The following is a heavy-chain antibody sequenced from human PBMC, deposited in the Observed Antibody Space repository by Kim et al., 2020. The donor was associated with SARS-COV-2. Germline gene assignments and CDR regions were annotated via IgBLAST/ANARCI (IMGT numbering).Heavy chain of an antibody. V-gene: IGHV3-43*01. J-gene: IGHJ6*02. Sequence: GGSLRLSCAASGFTFDDYTMHWVRQAPGKGLEWVSLISWDGGSTYYADSVKGRFTISRDNSKNSLYLQMNSLRTEDTALYYCAKVRIQLWSYGMDVWGQGTTVTVSS. CDR1: GFTFDDYT. CDR3: AKVRIQLWSYGMDV. CDR2: ISWDGGST. D-gene: IGHD5-18*01.